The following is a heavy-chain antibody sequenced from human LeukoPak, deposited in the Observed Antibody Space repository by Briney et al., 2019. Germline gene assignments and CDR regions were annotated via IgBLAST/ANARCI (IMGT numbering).Heavy chain of an antibody. CDR3: ASDNYGSGSYYTYFDY. CDR2: IMQDGSEK. J-gene: IGHJ4*02. D-gene: IGHD3-10*01. V-gene: IGHV3-7*01. Sequence: GGSLRLSCAASGFTCSTYWMTWVRQAPGKGLEWVANIMQDGSEKNYVDSVKGRFTISRDNAKNSLYLQMNSLRAEDTAVYYCASDNYGSGSYYTYFDYWGQGTLATVSS. CDR1: GFTCSTYW.